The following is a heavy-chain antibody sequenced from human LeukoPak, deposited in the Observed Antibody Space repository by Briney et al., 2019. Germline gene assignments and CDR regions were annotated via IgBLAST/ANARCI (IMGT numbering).Heavy chain of an antibody. D-gene: IGHD3-3*01. Sequence: SETLSLTCTVSGGSISSYYWSWIRQPPGKGLEWIGYIYYSGSTNYNPSLKSRVTISVDTSKNQFSLKLSSVTAADTAVYYCARYSPGYYDFWSGYSPYYFDYWGQGTLATVSS. J-gene: IGHJ4*02. CDR1: GGSISSYY. CDR2: IYYSGST. CDR3: ARYSPGYYDFWSGYSPYYFDY. V-gene: IGHV4-59*08.